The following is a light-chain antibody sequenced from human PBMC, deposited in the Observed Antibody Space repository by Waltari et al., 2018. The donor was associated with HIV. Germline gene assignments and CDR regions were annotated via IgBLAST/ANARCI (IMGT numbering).Light chain of an antibody. CDR3: QQYSIFPLT. CDR1: ENVSTF. J-gene: IGKJ2*01. Sequence: TQSPSLSASLGDSVTIYCQATENVSTFVSSYQQKPGTAPKLLIYGASVLQGGVPSRFSGSGSGTDVALTIGCLQSDDLATYFCQQYSIFPLTFGPGT. V-gene: IGKV1D-8*01. CDR2: GAS.